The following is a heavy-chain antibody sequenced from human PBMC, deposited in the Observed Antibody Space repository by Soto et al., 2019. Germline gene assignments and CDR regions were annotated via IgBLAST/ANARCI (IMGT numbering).Heavy chain of an antibody. CDR2: IYSSGST. D-gene: IGHD3-3*01. CDR3: ARNDFWSGYSTGFSSAYGMDV. CDR1: GASISSYY. Sequence: PSPTCTASGASISSYYRSWVRQPPLNVLEWLGYIYSSGSTNYNPSLKSLVAISVDTSKNQFTLKLSSVTAADTAVYYCARNDFWSGYSTGFSSAYGMDVWGQGITLTASS. V-gene: IGHV4-59*01. J-gene: IGHJ6*02.